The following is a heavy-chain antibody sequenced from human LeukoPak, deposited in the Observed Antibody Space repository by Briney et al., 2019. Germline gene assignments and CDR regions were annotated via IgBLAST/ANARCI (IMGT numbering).Heavy chain of an antibody. J-gene: IGHJ4*02. V-gene: IGHV3-7*01. CDR2: IKEDGSGI. D-gene: IGHD3-10*01. CDR3: VTDQTGRHPYFFDY. CDR1: GFNFSTYW. Sequence: PGGSLRLSCAASGFNFSTYWMTWVRQVPGKGLEWVANIKEDGSGIYYVDAVKGRFSISRDNAKTSLYLQMNSLSVADTAVYYCVTDQTGRHPYFFDYWGQGTLVTVSS.